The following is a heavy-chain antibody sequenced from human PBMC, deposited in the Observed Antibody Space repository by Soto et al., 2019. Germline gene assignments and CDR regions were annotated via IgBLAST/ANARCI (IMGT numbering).Heavy chain of an antibody. CDR3: ARDGMVYAIGAGYYYGMDV. V-gene: IGHV3-48*02. CDR2: ISSSSTI. D-gene: IGHD2-8*01. CDR1: GFTFDDYA. Sequence: PGGSLRLSCAASGFTFDDYAMHWVRQAPGKGLEWVSGISSSSTIYYADSVKGRFTISRDNAKNSLYLQMNSLRDEDTAVYYCARDGMVYAIGAGYYYGMDVWGQGTTVTVSS. J-gene: IGHJ6*02.